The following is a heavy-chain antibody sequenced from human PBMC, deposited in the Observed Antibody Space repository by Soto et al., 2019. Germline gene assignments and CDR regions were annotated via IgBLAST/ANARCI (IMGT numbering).Heavy chain of an antibody. CDR3: AKIGVFRNGYLSYTRGDY. V-gene: IGHV3-23*01. Sequence: VQLLESGGGLVQPGGSLRLSCAASGSTFSKYFMSWVRQAPGRGLEWVSSISSSGDDTYYADSVKGRFTMSRDNFKNTLSLQMNTWRADDTAVYYCAKIGVFRNGYLSYTRGDYWGQGTLVTVSS. CDR2: ISSSGDDT. CDR1: GSTFSKYF. J-gene: IGHJ4*02. D-gene: IGHD3-10*01.